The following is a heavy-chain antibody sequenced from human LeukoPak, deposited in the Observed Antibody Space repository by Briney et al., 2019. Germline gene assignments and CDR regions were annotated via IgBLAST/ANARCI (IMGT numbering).Heavy chain of an antibody. D-gene: IGHD3-10*01. J-gene: IGHJ4*02. CDR1: GFTFSNYA. V-gene: IGHV3-23*01. CDR3: AKETGIILVRGAVDY. Sequence: PGGSLRLSCAASGFTFSNYAMSWVRQAPGKGLEWVSVTSGSGGNPYYADSVKGRFTNSRDNSKNTLYLHMNSLRAEDKALYYCAKETGIILVRGAVDYWGQGTLVTVSS. CDR2: TSGSGGNP.